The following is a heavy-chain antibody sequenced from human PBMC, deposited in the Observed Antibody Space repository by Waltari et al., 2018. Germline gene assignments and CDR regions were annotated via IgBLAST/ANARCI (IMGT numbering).Heavy chain of an antibody. CDR2: ISSSSSTI. J-gene: IGHJ4*02. CDR3: ARDKAYCGGDCYPVLDY. V-gene: IGHV3-48*04. D-gene: IGHD2-21*01. CDR1: GFTFSRYR. Sequence: EVQLVASGGGLVQPGGSMRLSCAASGFTFSRYRMNWVRQAPGKGLEWVSYISSSSSTIYYADSVKGRFTISRDNAKNSLYLQMNSLRAEDTAVYYCARDKAYCGGDCYPVLDYWGQGTLVTVSS.